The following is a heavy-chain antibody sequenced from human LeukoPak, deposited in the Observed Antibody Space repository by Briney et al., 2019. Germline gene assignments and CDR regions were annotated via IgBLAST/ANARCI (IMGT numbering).Heavy chain of an antibody. CDR3: ASRGTLYGDYGFDY. J-gene: IGHJ4*02. CDR2: IYSSGNT. V-gene: IGHV3-53*01. D-gene: IGHD4-17*01. Sequence: GGSLRLSCVASGFTVTSNYMNWVRQAPGKGLEWVSAIYSSGNTYYADSVQGRFIISRDNSKNTLYLQMNSLRAEDTAVYYCASRGTLYGDYGFDYWGQGTLVTVSS. CDR1: GFTVTSNY.